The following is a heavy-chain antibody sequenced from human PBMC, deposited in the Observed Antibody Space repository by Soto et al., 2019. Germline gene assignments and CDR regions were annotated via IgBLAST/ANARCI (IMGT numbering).Heavy chain of an antibody. CDR1: GGSISSSSHYF. J-gene: IGHJ4*02. V-gene: IGHV4-39*01. D-gene: IGHD3-3*01. CDR2: ISYSGST. CDR3: ARLDFRSGPTPDY. Sequence: SETLSLTCTVSGGSISSSSHYFWGWIRQPPGKGLEYIGGISYSGSTYNNPSLKSRVTLSADTSKNQFSLKLSSVIAADTALYYCARLDFRSGPTPDYWGQGTLVTVSS.